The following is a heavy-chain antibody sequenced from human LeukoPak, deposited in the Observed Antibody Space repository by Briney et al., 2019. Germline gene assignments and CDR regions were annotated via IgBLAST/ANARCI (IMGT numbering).Heavy chain of an antibody. V-gene: IGHV1-46*01. J-gene: IGHJ4*02. CDR2: IHPNDGDT. D-gene: IGHD3-10*01. Sequence: ASVKVSCTASGYSFTNYYMHWVRQAPRQGLEWMGLIHPNDGDTKYAQEFQNRVTMTRDTSTSTVYMELSSLRSEDTAVYYCATYTQSGAQGVSDYWGQGTLVTVSS. CDR3: ATYTQSGAQGVSDY. CDR1: GYSFTNYY.